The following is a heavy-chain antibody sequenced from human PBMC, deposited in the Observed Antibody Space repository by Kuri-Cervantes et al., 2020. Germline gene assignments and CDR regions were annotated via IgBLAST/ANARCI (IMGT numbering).Heavy chain of an antibody. CDR3: VKYSGYYYVY. V-gene: IGHV4-34*01. CDR2: INHSGST. Sequence: SETLSLTCAVYGWSFSGYYWSWIRQPPGEGLEWISEINHSGSTNCNPSLKSGVPISVDTSQNQFPLTLSSVTAADTAVYYCVKYSGYYYVYWGQGSLVTVSS. D-gene: IGHD1-26*01. CDR1: GWSFSGYY. J-gene: IGHJ4*02.